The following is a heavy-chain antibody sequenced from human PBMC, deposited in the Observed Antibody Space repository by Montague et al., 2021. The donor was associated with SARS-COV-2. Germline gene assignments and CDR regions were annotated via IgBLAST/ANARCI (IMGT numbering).Heavy chain of an antibody. CDR1: GFTFSSYG. CDR2: IWYDGSNK. J-gene: IGHJ6*03. V-gene: IGHV3-33*08. CDR3: ARDSYGYYYYMDV. D-gene: IGHD5-18*01. Sequence: SLSLSCSASGFTFSSYGMHWVRQAPGKGLEWVAVIWYDGSNKYYADSVKGRFTISRDNSKNTLYLQMNSLRAEDTAVYYCARDSYGYYYYMDVWGKGTTVTVSS.